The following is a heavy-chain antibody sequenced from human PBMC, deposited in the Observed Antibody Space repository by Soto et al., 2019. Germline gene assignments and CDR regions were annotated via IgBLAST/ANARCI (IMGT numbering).Heavy chain of an antibody. V-gene: IGHV1-2*02. CDR1: GYTFTGYY. Sequence: ASVEVSCEASGYTFTGYYIHWVRQAPGQGLEWMGWINPNSGGTNYAQKFQGRVTMTRDTSISTAYMELSRLRSDDTAVYYCARSMVRGVNHYYYGMDVWGQGTTVTVSS. J-gene: IGHJ6*02. D-gene: IGHD3-10*01. CDR3: ARSMVRGVNHYYYGMDV. CDR2: INPNSGGT.